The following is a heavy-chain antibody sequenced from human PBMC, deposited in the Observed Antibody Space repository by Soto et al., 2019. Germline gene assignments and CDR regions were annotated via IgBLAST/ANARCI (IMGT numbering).Heavy chain of an antibody. CDR3: AKSLLFVDHGYMDV. CDR2: IIPIQGKA. D-gene: IGHD2-21*01. V-gene: IGHV1-69*02. Sequence: GASVKVSCKASGGSFTRYSFTWVRQAPGQGLEWMGRIIPIQGKANYALKFQDRVTITADRSTRTVYMELTSLRPEDTAVYFCAKSLLFVDHGYMDVWGKGTTVTVSS. J-gene: IGHJ6*03. CDR1: GGSFTRYS.